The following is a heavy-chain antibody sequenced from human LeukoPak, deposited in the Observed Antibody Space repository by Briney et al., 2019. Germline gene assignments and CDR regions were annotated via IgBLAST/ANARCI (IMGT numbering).Heavy chain of an antibody. J-gene: IGHJ6*02. D-gene: IGHD2/OR15-2a*01. CDR3: AKDLPAPLIYGPEKNYYYYGMDV. CDR1: GFTFSSYG. CDR2: ISYDGSNK. V-gene: IGHV3-30*18. Sequence: PGRSLRLSCAASGFTFSSYGMHWVRQAPGKGLEWVAVISYDGSNKYYADSVKGRFTISRDNSKNTLYLQMNSLRAEDTAVYYCAKDLPAPLIYGPEKNYYYYGMDVWGQGTTVTVSS.